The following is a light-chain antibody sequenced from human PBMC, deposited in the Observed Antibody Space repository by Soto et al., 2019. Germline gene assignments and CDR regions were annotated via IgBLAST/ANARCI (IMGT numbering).Light chain of an antibody. CDR2: NDN. J-gene: IGLJ1*01. V-gene: IGLV1-44*01. CDR3: AAWDDSLNPSYV. Sequence: QSVLTQPPSASGTPGQRDTISCSGSSSNVGSNSVNWYQQVPGTTPRLLIYNDNQRPSGVRDRFSGSKSGTSASLAISGLQSDDEADYYCAAWDDSLNPSYVFGTGTKLTVL. CDR1: SSNVGSNS.